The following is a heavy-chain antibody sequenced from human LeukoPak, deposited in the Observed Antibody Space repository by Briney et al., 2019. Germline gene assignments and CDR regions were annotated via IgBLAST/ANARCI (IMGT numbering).Heavy chain of an antibody. D-gene: IGHD5-18*01. CDR1: GYTFTGYY. CDR2: INPNSGGT. CDR3: ARACYSYGYYFDY. V-gene: IGHV1-2*02. Sequence: GASVTVSCKASGYTFTGYYMHWVRQAPGQGLDGMGWINPNSGGTNLAQKFQGRVTMTRDTSISTAYMELSRLRSDDTAVYYCARACYSYGYYFDYWGQGTLVTVSS. J-gene: IGHJ4*02.